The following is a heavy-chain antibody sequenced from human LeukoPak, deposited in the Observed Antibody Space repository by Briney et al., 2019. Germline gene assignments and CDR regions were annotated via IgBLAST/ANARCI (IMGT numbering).Heavy chain of an antibody. CDR2: ISGSGGNT. D-gene: IGHD3-10*01. CDR3: AKVAKYYYGSETYYFFEH. V-gene: IGHV3-23*01. CDR1: GFTFSSNG. J-gene: IGHJ4*02. Sequence: GGTLRLSCAASGFTFSSNGMSWVRQAPGKGLEWVSSISGSGGNTYYAASVKGRFTISRDNAKTSLYLQMNSLRVEDTAVCYCAKVAKYYYGSETYYFFEHWGQGTPVTASS.